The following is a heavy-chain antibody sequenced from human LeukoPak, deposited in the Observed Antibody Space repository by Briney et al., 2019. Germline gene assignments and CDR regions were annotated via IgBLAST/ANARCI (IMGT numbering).Heavy chain of an antibody. CDR3: SREPHYDFWSGYDMDV. D-gene: IGHD3-3*01. V-gene: IGHV4-38-2*02. Sequence: PSETLSLTCTVSGYSISSGYYWGWIRQPPGKGLEWIGSIYHSGSTYYNPSLTSRVTISVDTSKNQFSLKLSSVTAADTAVYYCSREPHYDFWSGYDMDVWGKGTTVTVSS. CDR2: IYHSGST. J-gene: IGHJ6*03. CDR1: GYSISSGYY.